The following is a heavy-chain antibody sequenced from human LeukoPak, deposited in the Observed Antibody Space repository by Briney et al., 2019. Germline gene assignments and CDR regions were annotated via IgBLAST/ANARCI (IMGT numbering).Heavy chain of an antibody. J-gene: IGHJ6*04. CDR1: GGSISSSY. CDR2: IYFRGSP. V-gene: IGHV4-59*12. CDR3: ARDSQMDV. Sequence: SETLSLTCTVSGGSISSSYWNWIRQPPGKGLEWIGNIYFRGSPSYNASLKSRVTISEDRSKNQFSLKLSSVTAADTAVYYCARDSQMDVWGKGTTVTVSS.